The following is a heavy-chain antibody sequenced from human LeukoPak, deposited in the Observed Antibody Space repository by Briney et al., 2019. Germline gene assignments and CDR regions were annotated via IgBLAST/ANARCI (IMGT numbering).Heavy chain of an antibody. D-gene: IGHD2-15*01. V-gene: IGHV1-3*01. CDR2: INAGNGNT. CDR3: ARRMSPGYCSGGSCFLIDY. J-gene: IGHJ4*02. CDR1: GYTFTSYA. Sequence: ASVKVSCKASGYTFTSYAMHWVRQAPGQRLEGVGWINAGNGNTKYSQKFQGRVTITRDTSASTAYMELSSLRSEDTAVYYCARRMSPGYCSGGSCFLIDYWGQGTLVTVSS.